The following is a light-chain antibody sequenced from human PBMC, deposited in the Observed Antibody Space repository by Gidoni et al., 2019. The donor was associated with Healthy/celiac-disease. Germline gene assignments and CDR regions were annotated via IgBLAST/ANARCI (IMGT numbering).Light chain of an antibody. CDR3: QQRSNWPLT. V-gene: IGKV3-11*01. CDR1: QSVSSY. CDR2: DAS. J-gene: IGKJ4*01. Sequence: IVFTQSPATLSLSPGERATLSRRASQSVSSYLAWYQQKPGQAPRLLIYDASNGATGIPARFSGSGSGTDFTLTISSLEPEDFAVYYWQQRSNWPLTFGGGTKVEIK.